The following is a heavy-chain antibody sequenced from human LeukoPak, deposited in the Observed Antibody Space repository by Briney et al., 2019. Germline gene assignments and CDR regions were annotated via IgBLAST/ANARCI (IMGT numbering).Heavy chain of an antibody. CDR1: GYTFTSYG. J-gene: IGHJ6*02. V-gene: IGHV1-18*01. CDR3: ARDGKQWLGTNPIYYYYGMDV. CDR2: ISAYNGNT. Sequence: ASVKVSCKASGYTFTSYGISWVRQAPGQGLEWMGWISAYNGNTNYAQKLQGRVTMTTDTSTSTAYMELRSLRSDDTAVYYCARDGKQWLGTNPIYYYYGMDVWGQGTTVTVSS. D-gene: IGHD6-19*01.